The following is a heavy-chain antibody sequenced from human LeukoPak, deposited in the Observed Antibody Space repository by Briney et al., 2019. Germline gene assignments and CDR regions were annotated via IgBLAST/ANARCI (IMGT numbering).Heavy chain of an antibody. CDR1: GYTFTSYG. J-gene: IGHJ6*02. V-gene: IGHV1-18*01. D-gene: IGHD1-26*01. Sequence: ASVKVSCKASGYTFTSYGISWVRQAPGQGLEWMGWISAYNGNTNYAQKLQGRVTMTTDTSTSTAYMELRGLRSDDTAVYYCARAGELGVGATTEDYYGMDVWGQGTTVTVSS. CDR3: ARAGELGVGATTEDYYGMDV. CDR2: ISAYNGNT.